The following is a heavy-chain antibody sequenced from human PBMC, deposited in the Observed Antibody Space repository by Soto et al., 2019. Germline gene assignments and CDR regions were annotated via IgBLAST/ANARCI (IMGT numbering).Heavy chain of an antibody. V-gene: IGHV3-23*01. CDR3: AKRMGGGQWLVGYYYGMDV. J-gene: IGHJ6*02. Sequence: GGSLRLSCAASGFTFSSYAMSWVRQAPGKGLEWVSAISGSGGSTYYADSVKGRFTNSRDNSKNTLYLELTSLRAEDTAVYSWAKRMGGGQWLVGYYYGMDVWGQGTTVTVSS. CDR1: GFTFSSYA. CDR2: ISGSGGST. D-gene: IGHD6-19*01.